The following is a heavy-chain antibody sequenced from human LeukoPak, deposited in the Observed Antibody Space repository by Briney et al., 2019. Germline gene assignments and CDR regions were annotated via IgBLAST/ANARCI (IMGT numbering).Heavy chain of an antibody. CDR3: VSFYETY. CDR2: INSDGSWT. J-gene: IGHJ4*02. CDR1: GNYW. Sequence: GGSLRLSCAASGNYWMHWVRQAPGKGLVWVSHINSDGSWTSYADSVKGRLTISKDNAKNTVYLQMNNLRAEDTAVYYCVSFYETYWGRGTLVTVSS. D-gene: IGHD2-2*01. V-gene: IGHV3-74*01.